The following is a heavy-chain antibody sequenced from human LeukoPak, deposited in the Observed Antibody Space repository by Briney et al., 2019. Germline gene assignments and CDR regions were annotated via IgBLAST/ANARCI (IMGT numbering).Heavy chain of an antibody. V-gene: IGHV3-21*01. Sequence: GGSLRLSCAASGFTFSSYSMNWVRQAPGKGLEWVSYISRSSNSMYYADSVKGRFTISRDNAKNPLYLQMSSLRPEDTAMYYCAREIPPGSYAPDYWGQGTLVTVSS. CDR1: GFTFSSYS. CDR3: AREIPPGSYAPDY. CDR2: ISRSSNSM. D-gene: IGHD1-26*01. J-gene: IGHJ4*02.